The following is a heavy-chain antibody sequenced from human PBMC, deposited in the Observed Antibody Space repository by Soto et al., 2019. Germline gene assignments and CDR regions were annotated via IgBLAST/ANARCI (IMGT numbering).Heavy chain of an antibody. D-gene: IGHD3-22*01. J-gene: IGHJ4*02. Sequence: PSETLSLTCTVSGGSISSSSYYWGWIRQPPGKGLEWIGSIYYSGSTYYNPSLKSRVTISVDTSKNQFSLKLSSVTAADTAVYYCARAGDSSGYYGDYWGQGTLVTVSS. CDR3: ARAGDSSGYYGDY. CDR2: IYYSGST. CDR1: GGSISSSSYY. V-gene: IGHV4-39*01.